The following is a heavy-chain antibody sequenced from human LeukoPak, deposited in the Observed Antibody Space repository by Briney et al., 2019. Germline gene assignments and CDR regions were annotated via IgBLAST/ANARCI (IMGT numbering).Heavy chain of an antibody. J-gene: IGHJ5*02. D-gene: IGHD6-19*01. Sequence: GGSPRLSCAASGITFSTYAMTWVRQAPGKGLEWVSSINYSGSSTFYADSVKGRFTISRDNSKDTLYLQMNSLRVEDTAVYYCAKEEYDSGWYKWFGPWGQGTLVTVSS. CDR1: GITFSTYA. V-gene: IGHV3-23*01. CDR3: AKEEYDSGWYKWFGP. CDR2: INYSGSST.